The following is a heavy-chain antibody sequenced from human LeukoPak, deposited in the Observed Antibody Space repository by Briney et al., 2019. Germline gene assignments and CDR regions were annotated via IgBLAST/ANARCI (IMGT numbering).Heavy chain of an antibody. Sequence: SQTLSPTCTVSGGSISSGGYYWSWIRQHPGKGLEWIGYIYYSGSTYYNPSLKSRVTISVDTSKNQFSLKLSSVTAADTAVYYCARELPLAWYFDLWGRGTLVTVSS. V-gene: IGHV4-31*03. CDR1: GGSISSGGYY. CDR2: IYYSGST. CDR3: ARELPLAWYFDL. D-gene: IGHD2-15*01. J-gene: IGHJ2*01.